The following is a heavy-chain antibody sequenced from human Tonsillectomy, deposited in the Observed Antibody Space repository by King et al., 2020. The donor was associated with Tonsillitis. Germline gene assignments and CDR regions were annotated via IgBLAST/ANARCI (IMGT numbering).Heavy chain of an antibody. V-gene: IGHV5-51*01. CDR1: GYRFPSYW. CDR2: IYPGDSDT. D-gene: IGHD3-22*01. J-gene: IGHJ4*02. Sequence: EVQLVESGAEVKKPGESLKISCKGSGYRFPSYWIGWVRQMPGKGLEWMGIIYPGDSDTKYSPSFQGQVTISADKSITTAFLQWSSLRASDTAMYYCVRVVHPSSGYSHYWGQGTLVTVSS. CDR3: VRVVHPSSGYSHY.